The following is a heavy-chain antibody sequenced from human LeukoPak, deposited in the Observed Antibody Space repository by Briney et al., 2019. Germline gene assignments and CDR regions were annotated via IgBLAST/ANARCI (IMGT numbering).Heavy chain of an antibody. D-gene: IGHD6-6*01. CDR2: IYTSGGT. Sequence: SETLSLTCTVSGGSISSVSYYWSWIREPAGKGLEWIGRIYTSGGTEYNPALKSRVTVSVDTSKNQFSLKLSSVTAADTAVYYCARGRIAARRGVDYWGQGTLVTVSS. V-gene: IGHV4-61*02. CDR1: GGSISSVSYY. CDR3: ARGRIAARRGVDY. J-gene: IGHJ4*02.